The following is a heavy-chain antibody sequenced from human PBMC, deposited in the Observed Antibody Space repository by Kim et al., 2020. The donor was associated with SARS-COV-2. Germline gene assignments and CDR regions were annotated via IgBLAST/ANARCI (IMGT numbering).Heavy chain of an antibody. J-gene: IGHJ3*02. CDR3: AANCDI. V-gene: IGHV3-33*01. CDR2: YDGDNK. Sequence: YDGDNKYYADSGKGRFTISRDNSKNTLYLQMNSLRAEDTAVYYCAANCDIWGQGTMVTVSS.